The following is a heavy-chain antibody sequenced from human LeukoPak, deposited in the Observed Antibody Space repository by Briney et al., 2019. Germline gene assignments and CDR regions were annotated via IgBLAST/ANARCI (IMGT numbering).Heavy chain of an antibody. V-gene: IGHV3-74*03. CDR2: INRDGSTT. CDR1: GFTFSNYW. Sequence: GGSLRLSCAASGFTFSNYWVHWVRQAPGKGLVWVSRINRDGSTTKYADSVKGRFSISRDNSKNTLYLQMNSLRAEDTAVYYCAKQIASTGRSYYYYSMDVWGQGTTVTVSS. CDR3: AKQIASTGRSYYYYSMDV. J-gene: IGHJ6*02. D-gene: IGHD6-13*01.